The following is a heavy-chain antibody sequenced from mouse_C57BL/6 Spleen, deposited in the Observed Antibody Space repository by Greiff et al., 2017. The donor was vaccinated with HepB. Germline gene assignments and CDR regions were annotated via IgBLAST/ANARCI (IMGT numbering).Heavy chain of an antibody. CDR3: ARTFYGSSPWYFDV. CDR1: GYTFTSYW. V-gene: IGHV1-52*01. CDR2: IDPSDSET. D-gene: IGHD1-1*01. J-gene: IGHJ1*03. Sequence: QVQLQQPGAELVRPGSSVKLSCKASGYTFTSYWMHWVKQRPIQGLEWIGNIDPSDSETHYNQKFKDKATLTVDKSSSTAYMQLSSLTSEDSAVYYCARTFYGSSPWYFDVWGTGTTVTVSS.